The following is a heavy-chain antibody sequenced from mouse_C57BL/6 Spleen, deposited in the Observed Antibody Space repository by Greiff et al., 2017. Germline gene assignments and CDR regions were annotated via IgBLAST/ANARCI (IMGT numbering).Heavy chain of an antibody. CDR3: ARNVYPDYFDC. J-gene: IGHJ2*01. CDR1: GYTFTSYW. V-gene: IGHV1-50*01. Sequence: QVQLQQPGAELVKPGASVKLSCKASGYTFTSYWMQWVKQRPGQGLEWIGEIDPSDSYTNYNQKFKGKATLTVDTSSSTAYMQLSSLTSEDSAVYYCARNVYPDYFDCGGPGATLTVSS. D-gene: IGHD2-1*01. CDR2: IDPSDSYT.